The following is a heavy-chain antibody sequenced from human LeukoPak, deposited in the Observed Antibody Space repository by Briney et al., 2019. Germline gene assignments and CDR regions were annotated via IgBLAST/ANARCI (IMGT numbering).Heavy chain of an antibody. D-gene: IGHD3-10*02. J-gene: IGHJ6*04. V-gene: IGHV3-48*04. CDR1: GFIFSSYS. CDR3: AELGITMIGGV. Sequence: GGSLRLSCAASGFIFSSYSMNWVRQAPGKGLEWVSYISSSGSTIYYADSVKGRFTISRDNAKNSLYLQMNSLRAEDTAVYYCAELGITMIGGVWGKGTTVTVSS. CDR2: ISSSGSTI.